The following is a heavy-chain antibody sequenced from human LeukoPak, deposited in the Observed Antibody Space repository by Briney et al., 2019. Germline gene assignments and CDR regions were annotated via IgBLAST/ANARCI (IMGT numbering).Heavy chain of an antibody. D-gene: IGHD5-12*01. V-gene: IGHV4-39*01. J-gene: IGHJ4*02. CDR3: ARHLLGFIDY. CDR2: IYYSGST. Sequence: PSETLSLTCTVSGGSISSSLYYWNWIRQPPGKGLEWIGSIYYSGSTYYNPSLKSRVTISVDTSKNQFSLKLSSVTAADTAVYYRARHLLGFIDYWGQGTLVTVSS. CDR1: GGSISSSLYY.